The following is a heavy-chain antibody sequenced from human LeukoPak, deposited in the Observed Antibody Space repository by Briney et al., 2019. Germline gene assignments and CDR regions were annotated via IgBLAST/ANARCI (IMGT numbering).Heavy chain of an antibody. J-gene: IGHJ4*02. V-gene: IGHV4-59*01. Sequence: SGTLSLTCTASGGSISSYYWSWIRQPPGKGLEWIGYIYYSGSTNYNPSLKSRVTISVDTSKNQFSLKLSSVTAADTAVYYCARIGHEDYYFDYWGQGTLVTVSS. CDR1: GGSISSYY. CDR3: ARIGHEDYYFDY. CDR2: IYYSGST.